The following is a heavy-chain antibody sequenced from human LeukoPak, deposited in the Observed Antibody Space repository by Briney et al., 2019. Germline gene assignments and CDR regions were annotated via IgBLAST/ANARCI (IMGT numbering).Heavy chain of an antibody. CDR1: GYTFTSYG. J-gene: IGHJ6*04. V-gene: IGHV1-18*04. Sequence: GASVKVSCKASGYTFTSYGISWVRQAPGQGLEWMGWTSAYNGNTNYAQKLQGRVTMTTDTSTSTAYMELRSLRSDDTAVYYCARDRGYSGYDIDYYGMDVWGKGTTVTVSS. CDR3: ARDRGYSGYDIDYYGMDV. CDR2: TSAYNGNT. D-gene: IGHD5-12*01.